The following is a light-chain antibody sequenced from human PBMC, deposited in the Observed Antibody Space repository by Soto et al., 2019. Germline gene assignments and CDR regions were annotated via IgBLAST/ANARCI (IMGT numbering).Light chain of an antibody. CDR3: QQRRHF. Sequence: EIVLTQSPATLSLSPGERATLSCRASQSVSSYLAWYQQKPGQAPRLLIYDASNRATGIPARFSGSGSGTDFPLTISSLEPEDFAVYFCQQRRHFFGPGTTVDIK. J-gene: IGKJ3*01. V-gene: IGKV3-11*01. CDR1: QSVSSY. CDR2: DAS.